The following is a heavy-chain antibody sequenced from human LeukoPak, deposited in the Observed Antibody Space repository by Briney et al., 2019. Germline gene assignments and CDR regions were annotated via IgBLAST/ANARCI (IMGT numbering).Heavy chain of an antibody. CDR2: IYSGGST. Sequence: GGSLRLSCAASGFTVSSNYMSWVRQAPGKGLEWVSVIYSGGSTYYADSVKGRFTISRGNSKNTLYLQMNSLRAEDTAVYYCARVGYNWNDRANWFDPWGQGTLVTVSS. J-gene: IGHJ5*02. D-gene: IGHD1-1*01. CDR1: GFTVSSNY. V-gene: IGHV3-53*01. CDR3: ARVGYNWNDRANWFDP.